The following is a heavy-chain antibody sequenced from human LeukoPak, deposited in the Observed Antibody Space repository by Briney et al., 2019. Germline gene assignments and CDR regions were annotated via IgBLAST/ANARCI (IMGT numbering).Heavy chain of an antibody. CDR3: ARGARIAAADY. V-gene: IGHV4-59*12. D-gene: IGHD6-13*01. Sequence: SETLSLTCTVSDASISSYYWSWIRQSPGKGLEWIGSMYYSGNTNYNPSLKSRVTIAADTSKNQFSLKLSSVTAADTAVYYCARGARIAAADYWGQGTLVTVSS. CDR1: DASISSYY. J-gene: IGHJ4*02. CDR2: MYYSGNT.